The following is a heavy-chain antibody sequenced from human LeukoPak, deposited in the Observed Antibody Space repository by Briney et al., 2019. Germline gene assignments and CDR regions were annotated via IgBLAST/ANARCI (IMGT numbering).Heavy chain of an antibody. D-gene: IGHD3-9*01. CDR2: INPNSGGT. CDR3: ARGRPEADGNYDILTGYRYYYYMDV. CDR1: GYTFTGYY. J-gene: IGHJ6*03. V-gene: IGHV1-2*02. Sequence: ASVTVSCKASGYTFTGYYMHWVRQAPGQGLEWMGWINPNSGGTSYAQKFQGRVTMTRDTSISTAYMELSRLRSDDTAVYYCARGRPEADGNYDILTGYRYYYYMDVWGKGTTVTVSS.